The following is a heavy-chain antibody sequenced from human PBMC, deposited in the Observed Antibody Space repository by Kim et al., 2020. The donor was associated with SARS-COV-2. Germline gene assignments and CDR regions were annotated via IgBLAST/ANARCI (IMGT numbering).Heavy chain of an antibody. Sequence: SETLSLTCTVSGGSISSSSYYWGWIRQPPGKGLEWIGSIYYSGSTYYNPSLKSRVTISVDTSKNQFSLKLSSVTAADTAVYYCARDQDWDCRGGSCYSYYSYGMDVWGPRDTGTVSS. V-gene: IGHV4-39*07. D-gene: IGHD2-15*01. CDR3: ARDQDWDCRGGSCYSYYSYGMDV. CDR1: GGSISSSSYY. J-gene: IGHJ6*01. CDR2: IYYSGST.